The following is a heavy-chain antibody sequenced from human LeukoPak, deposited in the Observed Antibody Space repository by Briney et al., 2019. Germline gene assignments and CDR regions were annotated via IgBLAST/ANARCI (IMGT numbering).Heavy chain of an antibody. CDR2: ISSSSTI. D-gene: IGHD3-10*01. CDR3: ARERLGYYGSGSASMDV. J-gene: IGHJ6*02. V-gene: IGHV3-48*01. Sequence: PGGSLRLSCAASGFTFSSYSMNWVRQTPGKGLEWVSYISSSSTIYYADSVKGRFTISRDNAKNSLYLQMNSLRAEDTAVYYCARERLGYYGSGSASMDVWGQGTTVTVSS. CDR1: GFTFSSYS.